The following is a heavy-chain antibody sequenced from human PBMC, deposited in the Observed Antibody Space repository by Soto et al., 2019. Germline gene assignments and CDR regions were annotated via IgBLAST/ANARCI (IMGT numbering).Heavy chain of an antibody. CDR3: AKGGGGNYLTYYYYYGMDV. CDR1: GFTFSSYG. V-gene: IGHV3-30*18. D-gene: IGHD2-15*01. Sequence: PGGSLRLSCAASGFTFSSYGLHWVRQTPGKGLEWMAVISFDGTKEYYADSVKGRFTISRDNSKNTVYLQMNNLRAEDTAMYYCAKGGGGNYLTYYYYYGMDVWGQGTTVTVS. CDR2: ISFDGTKE. J-gene: IGHJ6*02.